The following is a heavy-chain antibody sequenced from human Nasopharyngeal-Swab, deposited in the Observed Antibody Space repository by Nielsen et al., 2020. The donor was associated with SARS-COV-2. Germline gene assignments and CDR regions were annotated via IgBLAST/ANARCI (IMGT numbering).Heavy chain of an antibody. CDR1: GDSVSSNSAA. CDR3: ARVGPRHYDFWSGYSFDY. J-gene: IGHJ4*02. CDR2: TYYRSKWYN. Sequence: SQTLSLTCAISGDSVSSNSAAWNWIRQSPSRGLEWLGRTYYRSKWYNDYAVSVKSRITINSDTSKNQFSLQLNSVTPEDTAVYYCARVGPRHYDFWSGYSFDYWGQGTLVTVSS. D-gene: IGHD3-3*01. V-gene: IGHV6-1*01.